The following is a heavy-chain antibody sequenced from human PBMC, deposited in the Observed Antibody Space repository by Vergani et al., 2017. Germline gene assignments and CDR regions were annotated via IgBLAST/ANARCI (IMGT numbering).Heavy chain of an antibody. CDR2: ISSSSSTI. Sequence: EVQLVESGGGLVQPGGSLRLSCAASGFTFSSYSMNWVRQAPGKGLEWVSYISSSSSTIYYADSVKGRFTISRDKAKNSLYLQMNSLRAEDTAFYYCADLYGDDGFSPFWGQGTLVTVSS. V-gene: IGHV3-48*01. CDR1: GFTFSSYS. CDR3: ADLYGDDGFSPF. J-gene: IGHJ4*02. D-gene: IGHD2-21*01.